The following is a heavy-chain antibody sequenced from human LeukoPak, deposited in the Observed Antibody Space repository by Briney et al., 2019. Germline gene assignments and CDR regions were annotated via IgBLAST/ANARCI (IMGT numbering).Heavy chain of an antibody. CDR3: ARGGPSRGSGFYYFDY. CDR2: INANSGDT. D-gene: IGHD6-19*01. V-gene: IGHV1-2*02. CDR1: GYTFTSYG. Sequence: ASVKVSCKASGYTFTSYGITWVRQAPGQGLEWMGWINANSGDTNYAQKFQGRVTMTRDTSVSTAYMELSRLRSDDTAVYYCARGGPSRGSGFYYFDYWGQGTPVTVSS. J-gene: IGHJ4*02.